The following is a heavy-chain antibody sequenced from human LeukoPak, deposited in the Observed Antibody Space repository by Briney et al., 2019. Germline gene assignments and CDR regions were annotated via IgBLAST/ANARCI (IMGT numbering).Heavy chain of an antibody. V-gene: IGHV3-64D*09. CDR3: VKFIGLATTSRYYYYGMDV. D-gene: IGHD5-24*01. CDR2: ISSNGGST. Sequence: GGSLRLSCSASGFTFSSYAMHWVRQAPGKGLEYVSAISSNGGSTYCADSVKGRFTISRDNSKNTLYLQMSSLRAEDTAVYYCVKFIGLATTSRYYYYGMDVWGQGTTVTVSS. J-gene: IGHJ6*02. CDR1: GFTFSSYA.